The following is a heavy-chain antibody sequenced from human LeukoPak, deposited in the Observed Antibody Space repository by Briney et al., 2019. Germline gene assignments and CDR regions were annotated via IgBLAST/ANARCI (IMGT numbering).Heavy chain of an antibody. Sequence: GGSLRLSCAASGFTFSSYSMYWVRQAPGKGLEWVSSISSSSSYIYYADSVKGRFTISRDNAKNSLYLQMNSLRAEDTAVYYCVRDYCSGGSCWGYYGMDVWGQGTTVTVFS. CDR1: GFTFSSYS. D-gene: IGHD2-15*01. V-gene: IGHV3-21*01. J-gene: IGHJ6*02. CDR3: VRDYCSGGSCWGYYGMDV. CDR2: ISSSSSYI.